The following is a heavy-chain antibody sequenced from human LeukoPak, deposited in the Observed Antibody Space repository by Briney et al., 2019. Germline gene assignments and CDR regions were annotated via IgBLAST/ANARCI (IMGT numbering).Heavy chain of an antibody. D-gene: IGHD2-2*01. CDR2: TYYRSKWYN. J-gene: IGHJ4*02. V-gene: IGHV6-1*01. Sequence: PSQTLSLTCAISGDSVSSNSAAWNWIRHSPSRGLEWLGRTYYRSKWYNDYAVSVKSRISVNPDTSKNQFSLQLNSVTPDDTAVYYCARGGIGYCSSTSCYFDCWGQGTLVTVSS. CDR3: ARGGIGYCSSTSCYFDC. CDR1: GDSVSSNSAA.